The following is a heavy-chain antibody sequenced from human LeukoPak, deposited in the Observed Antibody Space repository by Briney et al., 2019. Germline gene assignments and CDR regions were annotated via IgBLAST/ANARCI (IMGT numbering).Heavy chain of an antibody. D-gene: IGHD1-26*01. V-gene: IGHV3-21*01. J-gene: IGHJ4*02. CDR3: ARDQSRTYSGSPGEIDY. CDR2: ISSSSSYI. Sequence: GGSLRLSCAASGFTFSSYSMNWVRQAPGKGLEWVSSISSSSSYIYYADSVKGRFTISRDNAKNSLYLQMNSLRAEDTAVYYCARDQSRTYSGSPGEIDYWGQGTLVTVSS. CDR1: GFTFSSYS.